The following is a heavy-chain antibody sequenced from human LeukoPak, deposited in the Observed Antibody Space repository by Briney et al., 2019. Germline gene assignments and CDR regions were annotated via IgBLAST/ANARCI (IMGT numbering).Heavy chain of an antibody. CDR1: GFTFSDYY. J-gene: IGHJ4*02. V-gene: IGHV3-11*06. Sequence: GGSLRLSCAASGFTFSDYYMTWIRQAPGKGLGWLSYISSSSDYTDYADSVKGRFTISRDNAKNSLYLQMNGLRVEDTAVYYCARDQPDYYDSSGYYRWGPGTLVTVSS. CDR2: ISSSSDYT. CDR3: ARDQPDYYDSSGYYR. D-gene: IGHD3-22*01.